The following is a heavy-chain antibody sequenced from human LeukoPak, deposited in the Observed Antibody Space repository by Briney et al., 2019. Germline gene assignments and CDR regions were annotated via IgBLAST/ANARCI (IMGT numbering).Heavy chain of an antibody. J-gene: IGHJ6*03. CDR1: GYTFTSYG. Sequence: ASVKVSCKASGYTFTSYGISWVRQAPGHGLEWMGLISAYNGNTNYAQKLQGRVTMTTDTSTSTAYMELRSLRSDDTAVYYCARNLKRFLEWLLPDYYYYYMDVWGKGTTVTVSS. CDR2: ISAYNGNT. D-gene: IGHD3-3*01. V-gene: IGHV1-18*01. CDR3: ARNLKRFLEWLLPDYYYYYMDV.